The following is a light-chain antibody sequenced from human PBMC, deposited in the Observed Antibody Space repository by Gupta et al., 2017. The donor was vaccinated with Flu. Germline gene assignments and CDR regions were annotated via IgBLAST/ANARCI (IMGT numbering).Light chain of an antibody. CDR3: AAWDDNRSGTV. Sequence: SLLTQPPSASWTPGQRVTISCAGSSSNIGTTYVYWYHQFSGTAPKLLIYRNEPRPSGVPERFSGSKYGTTATMAIGGLLAEDEADYYCAAWDDNRSGTVFGGGTKLTVL. V-gene: IGLV1-47*01. CDR2: RNE. CDR1: SSNIGTTY. J-gene: IGLJ3*02.